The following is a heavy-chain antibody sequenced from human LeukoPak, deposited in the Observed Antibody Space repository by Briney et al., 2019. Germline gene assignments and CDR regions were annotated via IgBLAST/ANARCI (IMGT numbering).Heavy chain of an antibody. D-gene: IGHD3-9*01. CDR3: ARDEIEMRTYYDILTPFDY. Sequence: ASVKVSCKASGGTFSSYAISWVRQAPGQGLEWMGRIIPILGIANYAQKFQGRVTITADKSTSTAYMELSSLRSEDTAVYYCARDEIEMRTYYDILTPFDYWGQGTLVTVSS. CDR1: GGTFSSYA. J-gene: IGHJ4*02. V-gene: IGHV1-69*04. CDR2: IIPILGIA.